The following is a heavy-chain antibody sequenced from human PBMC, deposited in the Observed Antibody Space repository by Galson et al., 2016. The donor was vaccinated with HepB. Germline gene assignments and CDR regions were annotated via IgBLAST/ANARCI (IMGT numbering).Heavy chain of an antibody. CDR3: VGYSVGFDL. CDR2: IDPVTGAP. D-gene: IGHD5/OR15-5a*01. V-gene: IGHV1-69*13. CDR1: GGAFSSHT. Sequence: SVKVSCKASGGAFSSHTLNWVRQAPGQGGLEWMGEIDPVTGAPNHAQHLQGRVTIMADESTSTAYMELRGLRSEDTATYYCVGYSVGFDLWGQGTMVTVSS. J-gene: IGHJ3*01.